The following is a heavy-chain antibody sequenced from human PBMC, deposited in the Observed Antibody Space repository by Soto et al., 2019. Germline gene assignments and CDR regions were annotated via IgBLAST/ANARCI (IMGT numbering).Heavy chain of an antibody. D-gene: IGHD3-10*01. CDR1: GGSLNGFQ. J-gene: IGHJ6*03. Sequence: QVHLQQWGAGLVRPSETLFLTCAVYGGSLNGFQWSWVRQAPGERLEWIGQIDHGGSANYNTSLTSRVILSVDSSKSQWSLTVTSVTAADSAVYYWEREVPGTDYYYMDVWGEGTTGSVSS. CDR3: EREVPGTDYYYMDV. CDR2: IDHGGSA. V-gene: IGHV4-34*01.